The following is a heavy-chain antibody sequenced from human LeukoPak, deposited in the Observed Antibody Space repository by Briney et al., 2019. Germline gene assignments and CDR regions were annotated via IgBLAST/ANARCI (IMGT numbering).Heavy chain of an antibody. V-gene: IGHV1-18*04. Sequence: ASVKVSCKASGYTFTSYGISWVRQAPGQGLEWMGWISAYNGNTNYAQKLQGRVTMTTDTSTSTAYMELRSLRSDDTAVYYCARDEETEDIVVVPAASDYWGRGTLVTVSS. CDR2: ISAYNGNT. CDR3: ARDEETEDIVVVPAASDY. J-gene: IGHJ4*02. D-gene: IGHD2-2*01. CDR1: GYTFTSYG.